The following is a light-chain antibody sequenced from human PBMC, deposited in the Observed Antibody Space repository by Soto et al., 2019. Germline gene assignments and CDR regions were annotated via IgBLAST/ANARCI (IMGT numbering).Light chain of an antibody. Sequence: EIVLTQSPVTLSLSPGERATLSCRASQSVSSSYLAWYQQIPGQAPRLLIYGASSRATGIPGRFSGSGSGTDFTLTINRLEPADFAVYYCQQYGSSPWTFGQGTKVDIK. CDR1: QSVSSSY. CDR2: GAS. V-gene: IGKV3-20*01. CDR3: QQYGSSPWT. J-gene: IGKJ1*01.